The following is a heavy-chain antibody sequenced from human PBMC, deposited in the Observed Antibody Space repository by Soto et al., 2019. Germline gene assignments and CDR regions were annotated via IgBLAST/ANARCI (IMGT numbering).Heavy chain of an antibody. CDR1: GYTFTSYG. CDR3: ARAPFGSNYYYMDV. CDR2: ISAYNGNT. Sequence: ASVKFSCKASGYTFTSYGISWVRQAPGQGLEWMGWISAYNGNTNYAQKLQGRVTMTTDTSTSTAYMELRSLRSDDTAVYYCARAPFGSNYYYMDVWGKGTTVTVSS. V-gene: IGHV1-18*01. J-gene: IGHJ6*03. D-gene: IGHD3-10*01.